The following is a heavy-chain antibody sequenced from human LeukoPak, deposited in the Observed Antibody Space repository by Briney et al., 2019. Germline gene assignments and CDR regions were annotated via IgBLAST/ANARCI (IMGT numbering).Heavy chain of an antibody. CDR3: AKDQTPYCSSTSCARFDP. CDR2: ISGSGGST. V-gene: IGHV3-23*01. CDR1: GFTFSSYA. J-gene: IGHJ5*02. Sequence: GGSLRLSCAASGFTFSSYAMSWVRQAPGKGLEWVSAISGSGGSTYYADSVKGRFTISRDNSKNTLYLQMNSLRAEDTAVYYCAKDQTPYCSSTSCARFDPWGQGTLVTVSS. D-gene: IGHD2-2*01.